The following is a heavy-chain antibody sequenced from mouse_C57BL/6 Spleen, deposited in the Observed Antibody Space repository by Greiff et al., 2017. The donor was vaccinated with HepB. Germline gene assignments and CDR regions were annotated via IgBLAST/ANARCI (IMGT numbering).Heavy chain of an antibody. CDR1: GYTFTSYW. J-gene: IGHJ1*03. D-gene: IGHD2-3*01. Sequence: QVQLQQPGAELVMPGASVKLSCKASGYTFTSYWMHWVKQRPGQGLEWIGEIDPSDSYTNYNQKFKGKSTLTVDKSSSTAYMQISSLTSEDSAVYYCARKDGYYVPYWYFDGWGTGTTVTVSS. V-gene: IGHV1-69*01. CDR2: IDPSDSYT. CDR3: ARKDGYYVPYWYFDG.